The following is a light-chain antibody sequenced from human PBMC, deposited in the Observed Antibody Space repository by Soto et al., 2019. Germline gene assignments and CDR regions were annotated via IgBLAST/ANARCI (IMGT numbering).Light chain of an antibody. V-gene: IGKV3-20*01. CDR2: AVS. J-gene: IGKJ1*01. Sequence: EIVLTQSPGTLSLSPGERATLSCMASQTITSNYLAWYQQKPGQAPRLLIYAVSNRATGIPDRFSGSGSGTEFTLTISGLEPEDFAVYYCQQYDSSLWTFGQGTKVEIK. CDR3: QQYDSSLWT. CDR1: QTITSNY.